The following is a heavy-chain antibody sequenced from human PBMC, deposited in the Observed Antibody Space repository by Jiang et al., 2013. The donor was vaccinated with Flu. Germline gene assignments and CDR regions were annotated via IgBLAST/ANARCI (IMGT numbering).Heavy chain of an antibody. V-gene: IGHV1-18*01. D-gene: IGHD6-6*01. J-gene: IGHJ5*02. Sequence: GAEVKKPGASVKVSCKGLWLYLYHLWYQLGATGPWDKGLEWMGWISAYNGNTNYAQKFQGRVTMTTDTSTNTAYMELRSLRSDDTAVYYCARDTIAVRPGWFDPWGQGTLVTVSS. CDR2: ISAYNGNT. CDR3: ARDTIAVRPGWFDP. CDR1: LYLYHLW.